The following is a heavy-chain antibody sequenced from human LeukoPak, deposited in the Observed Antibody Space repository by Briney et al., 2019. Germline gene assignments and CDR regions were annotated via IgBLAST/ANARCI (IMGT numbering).Heavy chain of an antibody. Sequence: RGSLRLSCAASVFTFSDYAIHSGGGSAGHRREWVSRMSLDGGSTYYADSVKARFTISRDNSKNSLYLQMNSLRAEDTALYYCARESSGSYDYWGQGTLVTVSS. J-gene: IGHJ4*02. CDR3: ARESSGSYDY. CDR1: VFTFSDYA. V-gene: IGHV3-43D*03. D-gene: IGHD3-10*01. CDR2: MSLDGGST.